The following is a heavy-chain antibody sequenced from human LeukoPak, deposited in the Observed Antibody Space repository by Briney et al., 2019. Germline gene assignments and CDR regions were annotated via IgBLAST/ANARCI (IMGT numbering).Heavy chain of an antibody. CDR3: ARWGRIAVAGPFDY. CDR2: IYYSGST. D-gene: IGHD6-19*01. Sequence: SETLSLTCTVSGGSISSGGYYWSWIRQHPGKGLEWIGYIYYSGSTYYNPSLKSRVTISVDKSKNQFSLKLSSVTAADTAVYYCARWGRIAVAGPFDYWGQGTLVTVSS. CDR1: GGSISSGGYY. J-gene: IGHJ4*02. V-gene: IGHV4-31*03.